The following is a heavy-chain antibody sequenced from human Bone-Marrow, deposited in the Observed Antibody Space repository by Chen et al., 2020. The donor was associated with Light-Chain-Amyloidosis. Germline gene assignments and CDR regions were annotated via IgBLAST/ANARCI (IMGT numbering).Heavy chain of an antibody. V-gene: IGHV4-38-2*02. J-gene: IGHJ4*01. CDR3: AKEVNWGSEWS. D-gene: IGHD7-27*01. CDR2: MHHTGKT. CDR1: GLSGSRDYY. Sequence: QVQLQESGPGLVKPSEPLALTCGVPGLSGSRDYYWAWIRQPPGKGLEWIGNMHHTGKTYYNPSLKSRVTLSIDTSKNQFSLKLTSVTAADTAVYYCAKEVNWGSEWSWGQGTLVTVSS.